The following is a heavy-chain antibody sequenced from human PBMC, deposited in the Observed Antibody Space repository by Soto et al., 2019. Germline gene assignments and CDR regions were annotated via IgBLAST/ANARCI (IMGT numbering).Heavy chain of an antibody. D-gene: IGHD6-19*01. CDR2: IYPGDSDT. Sequence: PGESLKISCKGSGYSFTSYWIGWVRQMPGKGLEWMGIIYPGDSDTRYSPSFQGQVTISADKSISTAYLQWSSLKASDTAMYYCARLKLIAVAGYYFDYWGRGTLVTVSS. CDR3: ARLKLIAVAGYYFDY. V-gene: IGHV5-51*01. CDR1: GYSFTSYW. J-gene: IGHJ4*02.